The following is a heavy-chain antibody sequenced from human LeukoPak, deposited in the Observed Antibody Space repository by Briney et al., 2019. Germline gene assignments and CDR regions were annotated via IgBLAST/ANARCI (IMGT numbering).Heavy chain of an antibody. CDR2: INSDGTTT. CDR1: GFTFSNYF. J-gene: IGHJ5*02. V-gene: IGHV3-74*03. CDR3: ARRVDATRWFDP. D-gene: IGHD2-15*01. Sequence: PGGSLRLSCAASGFTFSNYFMHWVRQAPGKGLVWVSRINSDGTTTMYADSVKGRFTISRDNAKNTLYLQMNSLSDEDTAVYYCARRVDATRWFDPWGQGTLVTVSS.